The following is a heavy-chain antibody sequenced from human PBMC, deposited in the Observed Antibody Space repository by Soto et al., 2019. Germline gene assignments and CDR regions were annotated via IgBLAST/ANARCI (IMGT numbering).Heavy chain of an antibody. Sequence: EVQLLESGGGLVQPGGSLRLSCTTSGFVFGTYPMAWVRQAPGKGLEWVSCISATGDNTYYADSVKGRCTISRDNSKQTVFLQMNSLGAEDSGTYYCAKRSGSWYFFDHWGQGTLVAVSS. V-gene: IGHV3-23*01. CDR3: AKRSGSWYFFDH. J-gene: IGHJ4*02. CDR1: GFVFGTYP. CDR2: ISATGDNT. D-gene: IGHD6-13*01.